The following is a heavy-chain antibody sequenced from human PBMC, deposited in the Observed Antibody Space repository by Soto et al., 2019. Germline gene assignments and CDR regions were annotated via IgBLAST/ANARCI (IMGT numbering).Heavy chain of an antibody. J-gene: IGHJ4*02. CDR2: INSDGSST. V-gene: IGHV3-74*01. CDR1: GFTFSSYW. D-gene: IGHD1-26*01. Sequence: GGSLRLSCAASGFTFSSYWMHWVRQAPGKGLVWVSRINSDGSSTSYADSVKGRFTISRDNAKNTLYLQMNSLRAEDTAVYYCARGVGALFPNVEYYFDYWGQGTLVTVSS. CDR3: ARGVGALFPNVEYYFDY.